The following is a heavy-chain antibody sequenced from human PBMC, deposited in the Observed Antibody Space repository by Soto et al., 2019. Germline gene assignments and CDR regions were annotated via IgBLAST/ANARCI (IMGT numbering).Heavy chain of an antibody. CDR2: ISGSGGST. V-gene: IGHV3-23*01. CDR1: GFTFSSYA. D-gene: IGHD5-18*01. Sequence: PVGSLRLSCAASGFTFSSYAMSWVRQAPGKGLEWVSAISGSGGSTYYADSVKGRFTISRDNSKNTLYLQMNSLRAEDTAVYYCAKAKTRGYSYGTGYYFDYWGQGTLVTVSS. J-gene: IGHJ4*02. CDR3: AKAKTRGYSYGTGYYFDY.